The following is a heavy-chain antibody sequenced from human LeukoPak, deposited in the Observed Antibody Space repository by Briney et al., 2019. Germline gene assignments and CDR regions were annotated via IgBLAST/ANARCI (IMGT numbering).Heavy chain of an antibody. Sequence: GSLRLSCAASGFTFSHYWLSWVRQAPGKGLEWIGEINHSGSTNYNPSLKSRVTISVDTSKNQFSLKLSSVTAADTAVYYCARGSSCSFDYWGQGTLVTVSS. CDR1: GFTFSHYW. V-gene: IGHV4-34*01. D-gene: IGHD6-13*01. CDR2: INHSGST. CDR3: ARGSSCSFDY. J-gene: IGHJ4*02.